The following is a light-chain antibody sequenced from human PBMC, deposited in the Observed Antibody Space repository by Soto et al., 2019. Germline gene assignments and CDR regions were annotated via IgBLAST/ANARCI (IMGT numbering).Light chain of an antibody. V-gene: IGKV1-13*02. Sequence: IQMTQSPSSLSASVGDRVTITCRASQGISSALAWYQQKPGKAPKLLIYDASSLESGVPSRFSGSGSGTDFTLTISSLQPEDFATYYCQQANSFPWTFGQGTKVDIK. CDR2: DAS. CDR3: QQANSFPWT. J-gene: IGKJ1*01. CDR1: QGISSA.